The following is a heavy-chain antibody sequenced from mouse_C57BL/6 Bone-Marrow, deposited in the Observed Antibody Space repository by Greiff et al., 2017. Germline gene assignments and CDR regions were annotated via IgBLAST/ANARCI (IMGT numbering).Heavy chain of an antibody. CDR3: TSSDYGSSYGARDY. CDR1: GYTFTDYE. V-gene: IGHV1-15*01. D-gene: IGHD1-1*01. CDR2: IDPETGGT. J-gene: IGHJ2*01. Sequence: QVQLKQSGAELVRPGASVTLSCKASGYTFTDYEMHWVKQTPVHGLEWIGAIDPETGGTAYNQKFKGKAILTADKSSSTAYMELRSLTSEDSAVYYCTSSDYGSSYGARDYWGQGTTLTVSS.